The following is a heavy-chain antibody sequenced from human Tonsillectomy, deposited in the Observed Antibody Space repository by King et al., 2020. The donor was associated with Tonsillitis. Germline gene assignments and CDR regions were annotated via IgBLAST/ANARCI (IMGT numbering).Heavy chain of an antibody. V-gene: IGHV3-9*01. D-gene: IGHD3-10*01. J-gene: IGHJ6*02. CDR1: GFTFDDYA. Sequence: QLVQSGGGLVQPGRSLRLSCAASGFTFDDYAMHWVRQAPGKGLEWVSGISWNSGSIGYADSVKGRFSISRDNAKNSLYLQMNSLRAEDTALYYCAKSYYGSGSFYYYYYGMDVWGQGTAVTVSS. CDR3: AKSYYGSGSFYYYYYGMDV. CDR2: ISWNSGSI.